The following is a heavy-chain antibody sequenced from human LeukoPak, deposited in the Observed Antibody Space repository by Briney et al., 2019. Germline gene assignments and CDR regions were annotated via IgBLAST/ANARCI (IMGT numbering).Heavy chain of an antibody. D-gene: IGHD6-13*01. CDR2: ISSSSSYI. Sequence: PGGSLRLSCAASGFTFSSYSMNWVRQAPGKGLEWVSSISSSSSYIYYADSVKGRFTISRDNAKNSLYLQMNSLRAEDTAVYYCARSPRPVGSSWYVGHWFDPWGQGTLVIVSS. CDR3: ARSPRPVGSSWYVGHWFDP. V-gene: IGHV3-21*01. J-gene: IGHJ5*02. CDR1: GFTFSSYS.